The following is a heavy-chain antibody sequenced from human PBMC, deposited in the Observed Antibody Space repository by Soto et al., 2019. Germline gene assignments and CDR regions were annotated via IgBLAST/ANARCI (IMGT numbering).Heavy chain of an antibody. D-gene: IGHD3-3*01. J-gene: IGHJ6*02. Sequence: SETLSLTCAVYGGSFSGYYWSWIRQPPGKGLEWIGEINHSGSTNYNPSLKSRVTISVDTSKNQFSLKLSSVTAADTAVYYCAREYYDFWSGYYTGYYGMDVWGQVTTVTVSS. CDR2: INHSGST. CDR3: AREYYDFWSGYYTGYYGMDV. V-gene: IGHV4-34*01. CDR1: GGSFSGYY.